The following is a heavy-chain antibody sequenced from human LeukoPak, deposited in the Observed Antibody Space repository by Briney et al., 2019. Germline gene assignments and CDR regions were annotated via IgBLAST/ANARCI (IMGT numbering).Heavy chain of an antibody. V-gene: IGHV5-51*01. J-gene: IGHJ5*02. CDR2: IYPGDSDT. D-gene: IGHD6-13*01. CDR1: GYSFTSYW. CDR3: ARQNGYSSNWYVVGRSSSNWFDP. Sequence: GESLKISCKGSGYSFTSYWIGWVRQMPGKGLEWMGIIYPGDSDTRYSPSFQGQVTISADKSISTAYLQWSSLKASDTAMYYCARQNGYSSNWYVVGRSSSNWFDPWGQGTLVTVSS.